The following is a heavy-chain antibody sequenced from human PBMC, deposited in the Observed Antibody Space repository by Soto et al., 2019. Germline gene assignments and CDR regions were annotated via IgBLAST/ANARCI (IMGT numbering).Heavy chain of an antibody. CDR3: ARGLGLGDC. V-gene: IGHV1-46*01. CDR1: RYTFTSYA. J-gene: IGHJ4*02. CDR2: INPNGGST. Sequence: ASVKVSSKASRYTFTSYAVHRVREAAGQGLEWIGIINPNGGSTKYAQNYRGRRTVTRDTSTAPAYMDLSALTSDDTAMYYCARGLGLGDCWGQGTLVTVSS. D-gene: IGHD3-9*01.